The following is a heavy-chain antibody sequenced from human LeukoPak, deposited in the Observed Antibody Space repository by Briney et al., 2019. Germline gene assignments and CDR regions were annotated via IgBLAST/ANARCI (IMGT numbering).Heavy chain of an antibody. J-gene: IGHJ4*02. V-gene: IGHV4-30-4*08. CDR2: IYYSGST. Sequence: PSETLSLTCTVSGGSISSGAYYWSWIRQPPGKGLEWIGYIYYSGSTYYNPSLKSRVTISVDTSKNQFSLKLSSVTAADTAVYYCARGASSGWYGFYFDYWGQGTLVTVSS. D-gene: IGHD6-19*01. CDR3: ARGASSGWYGFYFDY. CDR1: GGSISSGAYY.